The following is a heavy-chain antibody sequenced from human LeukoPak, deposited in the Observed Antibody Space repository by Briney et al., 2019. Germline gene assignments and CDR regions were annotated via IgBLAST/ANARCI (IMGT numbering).Heavy chain of an antibody. CDR2: IDPSDSYT. CDR3: ARVAAGNWFDP. Sequence: LGESLKISCKDSGYSFTSYWIGWVRQMPGKGLEWMGRIDPSDSYTNYSPSFQGHVTISADKSISTAYLQWSSLKASDTAMYYCARVAAGNWFDPWGQGTLVTVSS. V-gene: IGHV5-10-1*01. D-gene: IGHD2-15*01. J-gene: IGHJ5*02. CDR1: GYSFTSYW.